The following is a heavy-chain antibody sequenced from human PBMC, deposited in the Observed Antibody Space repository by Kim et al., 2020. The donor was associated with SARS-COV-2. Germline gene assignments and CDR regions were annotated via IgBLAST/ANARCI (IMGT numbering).Heavy chain of an antibody. CDR2: T. CDR3: ARGGSDDAFDI. J-gene: IGHJ3*02. D-gene: IGHD3-16*01. V-gene: IGHV5-51*01. Sequence: TRYSPSFQGQVTISADKSISTAYLQWSSLKASDTAMYYCARGGSDDAFDIWGQGTMVTVSS.